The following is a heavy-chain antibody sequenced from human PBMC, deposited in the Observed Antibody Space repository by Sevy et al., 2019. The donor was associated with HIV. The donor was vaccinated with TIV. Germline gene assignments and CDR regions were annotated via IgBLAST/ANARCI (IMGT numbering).Heavy chain of an antibody. V-gene: IGHV3-48*02. CDR3: ATEEGYSSFFDI. CDR1: GFTFSTYS. D-gene: IGHD6-13*01. Sequence: GGSLRLSCAASGFTFSTYSMNWVRQAPGKGLEWVSYISSSSSTIYYADSVKGRFTISRDNAKNSLYLQMNSLRDEDTAVYYCATEEGYSSFFDIWGQGTMVTVSS. CDR2: ISSSSSTI. J-gene: IGHJ3*02.